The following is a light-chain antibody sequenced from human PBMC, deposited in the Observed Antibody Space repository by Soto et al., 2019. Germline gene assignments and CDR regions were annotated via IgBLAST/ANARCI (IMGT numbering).Light chain of an antibody. CDR1: QGISSA. Sequence: AIQLTQSPSSLSASVGDRVTITCRASQGISSALAWYQQKPGKAPKLLIYDASSLESGVPSRFSGSGSGTDFTLTISSLQPEDFATYYCQHFHNSPITFGQGTRLEIK. J-gene: IGKJ5*01. V-gene: IGKV1D-13*01. CDR2: DAS. CDR3: QHFHNSPIT.